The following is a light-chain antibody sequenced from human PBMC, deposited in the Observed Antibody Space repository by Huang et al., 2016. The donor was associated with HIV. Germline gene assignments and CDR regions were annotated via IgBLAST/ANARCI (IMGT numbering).Light chain of an antibody. J-gene: IGKJ4*01. V-gene: IGKV1-39*01. CDR1: QSINSY. CDR2: AAS. CDR3: QQSYNTPLT. Sequence: DIQMTQSPSSLSASVGNRVTITCRASQSINSYLNWYQQKPGKAPKVLIYAASSLRSVVPSRCSGSGSGTDFTLTINSLQPEDFAIYYCQQSYNTPLTFGGGTRLEIK.